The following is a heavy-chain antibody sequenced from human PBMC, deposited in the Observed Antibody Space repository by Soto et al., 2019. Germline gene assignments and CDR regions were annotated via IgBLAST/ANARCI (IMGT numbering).Heavy chain of an antibody. Sequence: SETLSLTCTASGGSISPYYWSWIRQPPGKGLEWIGYIYYSGSTKYNASLKSRVIISVDRTKNHFSLRLSSVTAADTAVYYCVRVGGYYGDYPNFDYWGQGTLVTVSS. CDR1: GGSISPYY. D-gene: IGHD4-17*01. J-gene: IGHJ4*02. CDR3: VRVGGYYGDYPNFDY. V-gene: IGHV4-59*01. CDR2: IYYSGST.